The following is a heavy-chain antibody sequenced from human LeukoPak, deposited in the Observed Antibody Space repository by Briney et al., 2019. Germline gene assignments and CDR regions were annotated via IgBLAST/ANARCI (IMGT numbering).Heavy chain of an antibody. Sequence: KSGGSLRLSCTSSGFTFSDYFMSWIRQAPGKGLEWVSYISTSGSTIYYTDSVKGRFTISRDNAKNTLYLQMNSLRAEDTAVYYCGRCGGTPRYYYYYYYMDVWGKGTTVTVSS. CDR2: ISTSGSTI. CDR3: GRCGGTPRYYYYYYYMDV. D-gene: IGHD1/OR15-1a*01. J-gene: IGHJ6*03. V-gene: IGHV3-11*04. CDR1: GFTFSDYF.